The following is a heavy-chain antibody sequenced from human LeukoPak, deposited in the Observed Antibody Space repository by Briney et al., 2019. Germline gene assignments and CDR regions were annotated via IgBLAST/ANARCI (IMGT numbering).Heavy chain of an antibody. J-gene: IGHJ6*03. Sequence: ASVKVSCKASGGTFSSYAISWVRQAPGQGLEWMGGITPIFGTANYAQKSQGRVTITTDESTSTAYMELSSLRSEDTAVYYCARGIAAAGTYYYYYYMDVWGKGTTVTVSS. CDR3: ARGIAAAGTYYYYYYMDV. CDR2: ITPIFGTA. CDR1: GGTFSSYA. V-gene: IGHV1-69*05. D-gene: IGHD6-13*01.